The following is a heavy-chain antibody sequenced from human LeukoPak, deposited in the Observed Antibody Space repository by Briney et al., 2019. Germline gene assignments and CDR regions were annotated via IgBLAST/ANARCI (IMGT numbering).Heavy chain of an antibody. J-gene: IGHJ3*02. CDR3: ARLLDNDSSGDPDTFDM. Sequence: PSETQSLTCSVSGGSISRHFWSWIRQPPGKGLEWIAFIHYSVRTKYNPSLQSRVTISIDTSENSFSLRLTSVTAADTAVYYCARLLDNDSSGDPDTFDMWGQGTVVSVSS. D-gene: IGHD3-22*01. CDR1: GGSISRHF. V-gene: IGHV4-59*11. CDR2: IHYSVRT.